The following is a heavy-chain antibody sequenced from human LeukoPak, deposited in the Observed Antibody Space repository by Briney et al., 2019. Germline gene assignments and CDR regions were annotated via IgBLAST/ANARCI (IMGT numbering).Heavy chain of an antibody. CDR3: AKLEYSSSSVIYYYYYGMDV. CDR2: ISGRGGST. J-gene: IGHJ6*02. Sequence: GGSLRLSCAASGFTFSSDAMSWGRQAPGKGLEWGSAISGRGGSTYYADSVKGRFTISRDNSKHTMYLQMNSLRAEDTAVYYCAKLEYSSSSVIYYYYYGMDVWGQGTTVTVSS. CDR1: GFTFSSDA. V-gene: IGHV3-23*01. D-gene: IGHD6-6*01.